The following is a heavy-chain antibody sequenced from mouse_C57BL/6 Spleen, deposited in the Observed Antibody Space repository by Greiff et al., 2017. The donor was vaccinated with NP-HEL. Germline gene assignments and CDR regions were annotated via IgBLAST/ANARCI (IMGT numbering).Heavy chain of an antibody. V-gene: IGHV5-6*02. CDR1: GFTFSSYG. Sequence: DVMLVESGGDLVKPGGSLKLSCAASGFTFSSYGMSWVRQTPDKRLEWVATISSGGSYTYYPDSVKGRFTISRDNAKNTLYLQMSSLKSEDTAMYYCARQVLTTVAYFDYWGQGTTLTVSS. CDR2: ISSGGSYT. CDR3: ARQVLTTVAYFDY. D-gene: IGHD1-1*01. J-gene: IGHJ2*01.